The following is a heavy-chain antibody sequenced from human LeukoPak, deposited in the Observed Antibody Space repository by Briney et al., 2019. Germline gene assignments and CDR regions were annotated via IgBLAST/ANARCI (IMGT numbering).Heavy chain of an antibody. V-gene: IGHV3-48*01. CDR3: ARDSIAAAGTDAFDI. Sequence: GGSLRLSCAASGFTFSSYEMNWVRQAPGKGLEWVSYISSSSSTIYYADSVKGRFTISRDNAKNSLYLQMNSLRAEDTAVYYCARDSIAAAGTDAFDIWGQGTMVTVSS. D-gene: IGHD6-13*01. CDR2: ISSSSSTI. CDR1: GFTFSSYE. J-gene: IGHJ3*02.